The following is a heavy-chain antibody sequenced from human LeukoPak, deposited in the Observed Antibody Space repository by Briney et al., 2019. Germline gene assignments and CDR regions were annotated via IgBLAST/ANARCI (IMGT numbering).Heavy chain of an antibody. J-gene: IGHJ4*02. V-gene: IGHV4-31*03. CDR3: ARESWNYYFDY. Sequence: PSETLSLTCTVSGGSISSGGYYWSWIRQHPGKGLEWIGYIYYSGSTYYNPSLKSRVTKSVDTSKNQFSLKLSSVTAADTAVYYCARESWNYYFDYWGQGTLVTVSS. CDR1: GGSISSGGYY. D-gene: IGHD1-7*01. CDR2: IYYSGST.